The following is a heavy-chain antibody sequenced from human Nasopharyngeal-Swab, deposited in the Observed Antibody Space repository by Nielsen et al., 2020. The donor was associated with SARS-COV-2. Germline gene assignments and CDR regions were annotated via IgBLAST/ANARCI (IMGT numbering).Heavy chain of an antibody. CDR3: TRAPYNTGSGWTAEFDY. Sequence: GASMKISCAASGFTVSSSYMSWVRQPPGKRLEWVSVIYRDDTTYYADSVKGRFTISRDNSKNTLYLQMNSLRAEDTAVYYCTRAPYNTGSGWTAEFDYWGQGTLVTVSS. CDR1: GFTVSSSY. CDR2: IYRDDTT. J-gene: IGHJ4*02. V-gene: IGHV3-66*01. D-gene: IGHD6-19*01.